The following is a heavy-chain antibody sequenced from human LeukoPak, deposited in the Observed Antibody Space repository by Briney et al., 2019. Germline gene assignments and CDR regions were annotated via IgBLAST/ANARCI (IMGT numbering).Heavy chain of an antibody. CDR3: ASGVGSGSYDY. D-gene: IGHD3-10*01. J-gene: IGHJ4*02. Sequence: ETLSLTCTVSGGSISSGDYYWSWIRQPPGKGLEWVSSISSSSSYIYYADSVKGRFTISRDNAKNSLYLQMNSLRAEDTAVYYCASGVGSGSYDYWGQGTLVTVSS. V-gene: IGHV3-21*01. CDR2: ISSSSSYI. CDR1: GGSISSGDYY.